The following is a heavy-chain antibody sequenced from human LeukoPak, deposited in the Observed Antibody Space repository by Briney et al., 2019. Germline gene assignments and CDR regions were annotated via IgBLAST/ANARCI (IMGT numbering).Heavy chain of an antibody. J-gene: IGHJ4*02. CDR1: GFTFTSYG. V-gene: IGHV3-21*04. D-gene: IGHD5-24*01. CDR2: IDTSGSYI. Sequence: PGGSLRLSCTASGFTFTSYGMNWVRQAPGKGLEWVSLIDTSGSYIYYGDSLKGRFTISRDNAKNSLYLQMNSLRAEDTALHYCARGPGDGYWGGFDYWGQGTLVTVSS. CDR3: ARGPGDGYWGGFDY.